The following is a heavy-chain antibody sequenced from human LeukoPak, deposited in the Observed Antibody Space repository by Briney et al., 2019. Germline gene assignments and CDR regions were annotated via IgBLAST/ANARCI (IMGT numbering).Heavy chain of an antibody. Sequence: SETLSLTCAVYAGSFSGYYWSWICQPPGKGLEWIGEINHSGSTNYNPSLKSRVTISVDTSKNQFSLKLSSVTAADTAVYYCARVIVVVTALDAFDIWGQGTMVTVSS. D-gene: IGHD2-21*02. J-gene: IGHJ3*02. CDR2: INHSGST. CDR1: AGSFSGYY. CDR3: ARVIVVVTALDAFDI. V-gene: IGHV4-34*01.